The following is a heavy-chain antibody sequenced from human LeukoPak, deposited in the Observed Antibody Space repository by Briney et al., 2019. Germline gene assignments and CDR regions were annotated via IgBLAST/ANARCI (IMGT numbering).Heavy chain of an antibody. J-gene: IGHJ6*02. CDR3: ARSGKDYGSGSDPYYYYGMDV. CDR1: GYTFTSYG. CDR2: ISAYNGNT. Sequence: ASVTVSFTASGYTFTSYGISWVRQAPGQGVERMGWISAYNGNTNYAQKLQGRVTMTTDTSTSTAYMELRSLRSDDTAVYYCARSGKDYGSGSDPYYYYGMDVWGQGTTVTVSS. V-gene: IGHV1-18*01. D-gene: IGHD3-10*01.